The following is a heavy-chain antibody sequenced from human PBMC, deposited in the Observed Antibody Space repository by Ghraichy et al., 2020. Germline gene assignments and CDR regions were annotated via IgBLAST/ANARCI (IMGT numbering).Heavy chain of an antibody. CDR1: GFTFNTYY. J-gene: IGHJ4*02. V-gene: IGHV3-7*04. Sequence: GASLRLSCAASGFTFNTYYMTWVRQAPGKGLEWVANIKQDGSERYYVDSVKGRFTISRDNAKDSVYLQMNSLRAEDTAVYFCGRGGYIYGSNPVDYWGQGTQVTVSS. D-gene: IGHD5-18*01. CDR3: GRGGYIYGSNPVDY. CDR2: IKQDGSER.